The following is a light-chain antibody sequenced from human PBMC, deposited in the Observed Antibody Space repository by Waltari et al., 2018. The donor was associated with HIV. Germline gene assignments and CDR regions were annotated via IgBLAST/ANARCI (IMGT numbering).Light chain of an antibody. CDR2: AAS. J-gene: IGKJ5*01. CDR3: QQYKTYPIT. Sequence: DIQMTQSPSSLAASVGDRVTITCRACQGITDYLAWVQHRPGKAPKSLIYAASSSHSGVPWRFSGSGSGTEFTLTITNLEPEDFATYYCQQYKTYPITFGQGTRLEIK. V-gene: IGKV1-16*01. CDR1: QGITDY.